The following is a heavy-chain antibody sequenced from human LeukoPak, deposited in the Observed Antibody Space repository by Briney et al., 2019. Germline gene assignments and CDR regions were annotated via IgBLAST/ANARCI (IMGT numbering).Heavy chain of an antibody. CDR2: IYYIGGT. J-gene: IGHJ4*02. CDR1: GGSISSYY. CDR3: ARRPLITMVRGVLFDY. V-gene: IGHV4-59*12. D-gene: IGHD3-10*01. Sequence: PSETLSLTCTVSGGSISSYYWSWIRQPPGEGLEWVWYIYYIGGTNYNPSLTSRVTISVDTSKYQFSLTLSSVTAADTAVYYCARRPLITMVRGVLFDYWGQGTLVTVSS.